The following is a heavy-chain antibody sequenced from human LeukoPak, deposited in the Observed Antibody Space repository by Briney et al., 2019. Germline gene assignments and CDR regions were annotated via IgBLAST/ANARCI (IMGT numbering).Heavy chain of an antibody. J-gene: IGHJ4*02. CDR1: GFTFSSYG. V-gene: IGHV3-23*01. CDR3: AKKRDSGGFSYYFAS. D-gene: IGHD3-22*01. CDR2: ISGSGGST. Sequence: GGSLRLSCAASGFTFSSYGMSWVRQAPGKGLEWVSAISGSGGSTYYADSVKGRFTISRDNSKNTLYLQMNSLRAEDTAVYYCAKKRDSGGFSYYFASGAQGTLATASS.